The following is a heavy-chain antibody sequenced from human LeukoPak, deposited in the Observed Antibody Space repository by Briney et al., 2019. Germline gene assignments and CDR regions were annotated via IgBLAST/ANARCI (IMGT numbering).Heavy chain of an antibody. J-gene: IGHJ4*02. V-gene: IGHV4-34*01. D-gene: IGHD3-10*01. CDR3: ARGSPVPYYYGSGSLRAHYYFDY. CDR2: INHSGST. Sequence: SETLSLTCAVYGGSFSGYYWSWIRQPPGKGLEWIGEINHSGSTNYNPSLKSRVTISVDTSKNQFSLKLSSVTAADTAVYYCARGSPVPYYYGSGSLRAHYYFDYWGQGTLVTVSS. CDR1: GGSFSGYY.